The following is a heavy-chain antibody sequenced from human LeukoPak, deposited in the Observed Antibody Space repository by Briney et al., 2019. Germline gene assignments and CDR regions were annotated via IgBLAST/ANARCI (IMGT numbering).Heavy chain of an antibody. V-gene: IGHV1-2*02. D-gene: IGHD6-13*01. J-gene: IGHJ4*02. CDR2: INPNSGGT. Sequence: ASVKVSCKASGYTFTGYYMHWVRQAPGQGLEWMGWINPNSGGTNYAQKFQGRVTMTRDTSISTAYMELSRLRSDDTAVYYCARDLPKAAASFDYWGQGTLVTVSS. CDR1: GYTFTGYY. CDR3: ARDLPKAAASFDY.